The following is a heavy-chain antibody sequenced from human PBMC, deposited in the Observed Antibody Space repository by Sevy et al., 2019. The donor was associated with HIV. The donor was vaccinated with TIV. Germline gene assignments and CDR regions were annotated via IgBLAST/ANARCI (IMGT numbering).Heavy chain of an antibody. V-gene: IGHV3-74*01. CDR3: ARGSRGTFGS. CDR2: INTDGKII. J-gene: IGHJ4*02. Sequence: GESLKISCEASGFTFTSDYMHWVRQPPGKGLVWVSHINTDGKIIRYADSVKGRFTTSRDNAKNTLYLQMNSLRAEDTAVYYCARGSRGTFGSWGQGTLVTVSS. D-gene: IGHD1-26*01. CDR1: GFTFTSDY.